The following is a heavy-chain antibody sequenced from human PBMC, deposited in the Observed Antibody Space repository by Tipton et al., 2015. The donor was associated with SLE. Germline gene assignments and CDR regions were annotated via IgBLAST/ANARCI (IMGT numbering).Heavy chain of an antibody. D-gene: IGHD5-12*01. CDR2: IFYTGST. CDR3: ARRHYSGPFDS. V-gene: IGHV4-39*07. Sequence: TLSLTCTVSDGSISSTNYYWGWIRQPPGKGLEWIGSIFYTGSTYYNPSLKSRVSFSIDTSEHQFSLKLNSVTAADTAVYYCARRHYSGPFDSWGQGTLVTVSS. J-gene: IGHJ4*02. CDR1: DGSISSTNYY.